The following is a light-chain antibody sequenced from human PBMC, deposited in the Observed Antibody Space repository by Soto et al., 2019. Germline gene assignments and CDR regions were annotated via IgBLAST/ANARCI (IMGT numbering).Light chain of an antibody. CDR3: QQYEDFPLT. V-gene: IGKV1-33*01. Sequence: DIQMTQSPSSLSASVGDRVTIACQASQDMSTYLHWYQQKPGQAPKLLIYDASKLETGVPSRFSGGGSGTEFTFTISRLQPEDIETYYCQQYEDFPLTVGGGTKVEIK. J-gene: IGKJ4*01. CDR1: QDMSTY. CDR2: DAS.